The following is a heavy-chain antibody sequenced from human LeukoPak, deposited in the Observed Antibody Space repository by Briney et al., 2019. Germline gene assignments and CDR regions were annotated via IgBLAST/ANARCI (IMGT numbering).Heavy chain of an antibody. D-gene: IGHD1-14*01. CDR1: GGTFSSYA. Sequence: SVKVSCKASGGTFSSYAISWVRQAPGQGLEWMGGIIPIFGTANCAQKFQGRVTITADESTSTAYMELSSLRSEDTAVYYCARSQGGTEGENDAFDIWGQGTMVTVSS. CDR3: ARSQGGTEGENDAFDI. CDR2: IIPIFGTA. J-gene: IGHJ3*02. V-gene: IGHV1-69*13.